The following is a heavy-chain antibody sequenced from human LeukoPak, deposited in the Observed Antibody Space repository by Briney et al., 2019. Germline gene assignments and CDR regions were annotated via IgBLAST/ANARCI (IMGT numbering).Heavy chain of an antibody. Sequence: SETLSLTCTVSGGSISSSSYYWGWIRQPPGKGLEWIGSIYYSGSTYYNPSLKSRVTISVDTSENQFSLKLSSVTAADTAVYYCARLATVTRFGAFDIWGQGTMVTVSS. J-gene: IGHJ3*02. CDR3: ARLATVTRFGAFDI. CDR1: GGSISSSSYY. CDR2: IYYSGST. D-gene: IGHD4-17*01. V-gene: IGHV4-39*01.